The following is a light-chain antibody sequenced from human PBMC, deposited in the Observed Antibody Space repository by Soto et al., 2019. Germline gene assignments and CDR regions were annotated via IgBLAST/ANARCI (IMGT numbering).Light chain of an antibody. CDR2: GAS. J-gene: IGKJ1*01. CDR3: YQYNNWSPWT. CDR1: QSVSSN. V-gene: IGKV3-15*01. Sequence: EIVMTQSPATLSVSPGERATLSCRASQSVSSNFAWYQQKPGHAPRLLIYGASTRATSIPASFSGSGSCTTFTLIISSLQSEDFAVYYCYQYNNWSPWTFGQGTKVEI.